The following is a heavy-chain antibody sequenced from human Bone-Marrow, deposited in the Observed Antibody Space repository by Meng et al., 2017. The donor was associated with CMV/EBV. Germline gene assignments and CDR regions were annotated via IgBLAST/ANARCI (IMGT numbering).Heavy chain of an antibody. J-gene: IGHJ5*02. Sequence: ASVKVSCKGSSYTFTGHYIHWVRQAPGQGLKWMGWINPDSGDTAYAQNFQGRVTMTRDTSISTAYMELTSLTSADTDVYYCARDRSPHTNLHNWFDPWGQGTLVTVSS. D-gene: IGHD1-14*01. V-gene: IGHV1-2*02. CDR1: SYTFTGHY. CDR2: INPDSGDT. CDR3: ARDRSPHTNLHNWFDP.